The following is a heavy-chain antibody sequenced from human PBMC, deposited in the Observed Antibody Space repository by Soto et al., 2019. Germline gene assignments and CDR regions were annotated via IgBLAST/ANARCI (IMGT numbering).Heavy chain of an antibody. Sequence: SVKVSCKASGGTFSSYTISWVRQAPGQGLEWMGRIIPILGIANYAQKFQGRVTITADKSTSTAYMELSSLRSEDTAVYYCARGGDIVVVPADKHYYYMDVWGKGTTVTVSS. CDR2: IIPILGIA. CDR1: GGTFSSYT. V-gene: IGHV1-69*02. CDR3: ARGGDIVVVPADKHYYYMDV. D-gene: IGHD2-2*01. J-gene: IGHJ6*03.